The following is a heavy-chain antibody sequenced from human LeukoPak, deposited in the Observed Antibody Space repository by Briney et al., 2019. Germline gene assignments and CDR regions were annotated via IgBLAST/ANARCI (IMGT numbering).Heavy chain of an antibody. Sequence: GESLKISCKGSGYTFTSYWIGWVRQMPGKGLERVGIIYPGYSDTRYRPSSQGKVTISADKSINTAYLQWSSLEASDTAMYYCARRGPSPAGNPPGYWGQGTLVTVSS. CDR2: IYPGYSDT. J-gene: IGHJ4*02. CDR1: GYTFTSYW. CDR3: ARRGPSPAGNPPGY. V-gene: IGHV5-51*01.